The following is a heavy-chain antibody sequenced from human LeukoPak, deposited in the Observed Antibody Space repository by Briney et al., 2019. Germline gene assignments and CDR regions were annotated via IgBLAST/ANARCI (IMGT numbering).Heavy chain of an antibody. CDR3: ARGGGLGYYYYYMDV. J-gene: IGHJ6*03. CDR1: GYSISSGYY. D-gene: IGHD6-19*01. Sequence: SETLSLTCTVSGYSISSGYYWGWIRQPPGKGLEWIGYIYYSGSTNYNPSLKSRVTISVDTSKNQFSLKLSSVTAADTAVYYCARGGGLGYYYYYMDVWGKGTTVTISS. V-gene: IGHV4-61*01. CDR2: IYYSGST.